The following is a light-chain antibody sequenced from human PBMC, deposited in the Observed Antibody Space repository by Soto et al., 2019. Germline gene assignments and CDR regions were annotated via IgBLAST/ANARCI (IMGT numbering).Light chain of an antibody. V-gene: IGKV4-1*01. J-gene: IGKJ1*01. CDR2: WAA. Sequence: DIVMTQSPDSLAVSLGERATINCKSSQRVLYSSNSNNYLAWYQQQPGQPPKLLIYWAATRESGVPARFSGSGSGTDFTLTIRSLQDEDVAVYYCQQYSSTAQTFCQGTKGESK. CDR1: QRVLYSSNSNNY. CDR3: QQYSSTAQT.